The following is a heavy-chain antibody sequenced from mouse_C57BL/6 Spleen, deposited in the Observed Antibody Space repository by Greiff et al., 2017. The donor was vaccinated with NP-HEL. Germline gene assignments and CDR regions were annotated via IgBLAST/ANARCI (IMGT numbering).Heavy chain of an antibody. CDR2: IDPSASYT. Sequence: QVQLQQPGAELVKPGASVTLSCKASGYTFTSYWMQWVKQRPGQGLEWIGEIDPSASYTNYNQKFKGKATLTVDTSSSTAYMQLSSLTSEDSAVYYCARPNWDGYFDVWGTGTTVTVSS. J-gene: IGHJ1*03. CDR3: ARPNWDGYFDV. D-gene: IGHD4-1*01. V-gene: IGHV1-50*01. CDR1: GYTFTSYW.